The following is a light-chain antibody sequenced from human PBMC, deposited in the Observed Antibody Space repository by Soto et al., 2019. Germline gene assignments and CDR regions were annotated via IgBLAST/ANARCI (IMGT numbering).Light chain of an antibody. J-gene: IGKJ4*01. CDR2: ETS. V-gene: IGKV1-17*03. Sequence: DVQMAQSPSAMSASVGDRVTIACRASQDISRFVAWFQHKPGRAPERLIYETSNLQPGVPSRFSGSGSGTEFTLAISGLQPEDFETYYCPHIDTFRLNFGGGTKVELK. CDR1: QDISRF. CDR3: PHIDTFRLN.